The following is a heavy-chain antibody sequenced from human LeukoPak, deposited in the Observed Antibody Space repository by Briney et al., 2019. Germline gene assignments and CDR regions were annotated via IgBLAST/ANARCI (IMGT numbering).Heavy chain of an antibody. V-gene: IGHV3-7*01. D-gene: IGHD3-10*01. CDR1: GFSFSTYW. CDR3: ARDGVPMVRGVNWFDP. Sequence: GGSLRLSCAASGFSFSTYWMNWVRQAPGKELEWVADIKQDGSEKYYVDSVKGRFTISRDNAKKSLYLEMKSLRADDTAVYYCARDGVPMVRGVNWFDPWGQGTLVTVSS. CDR2: IKQDGSEK. J-gene: IGHJ5*02.